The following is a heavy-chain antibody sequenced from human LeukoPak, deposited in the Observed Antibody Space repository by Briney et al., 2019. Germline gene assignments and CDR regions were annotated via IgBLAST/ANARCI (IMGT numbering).Heavy chain of an antibody. CDR2: IWYDGSNK. D-gene: IGHD3-22*01. J-gene: IGHJ3*02. Sequence: GRSLRLSCAASGFTFSSYGMHWVRQAPGKGLEWVAVIWYDGSNKYYADSVKGRFTISRDNSKNTPYLQMNSLRAEDTAVYYCAKDRRNYYDSSGYLFSDAFDIWGQGTMVTVSS. CDR1: GFTFSSYG. V-gene: IGHV3-33*06. CDR3: AKDRRNYYDSSGYLFSDAFDI.